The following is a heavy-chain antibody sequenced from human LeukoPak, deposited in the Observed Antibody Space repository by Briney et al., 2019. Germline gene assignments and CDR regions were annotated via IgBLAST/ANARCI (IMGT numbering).Heavy chain of an antibody. J-gene: IGHJ4*02. CDR2: IYYSGST. V-gene: IGHV4-39*01. CDR1: GGSISSSSYY. Sequence: SETLSPTCTVSGGSISSSSYYWGWIRQPPGKGLEWIGSIYYSGSTYYNPSLKSRVTISVDTSKNQFSLKLSSVTAADTAVYYCARHYGCSSTSCYAGNFDYWGQGTLVTVSS. CDR3: ARHYGCSSTSCYAGNFDY. D-gene: IGHD2-2*01.